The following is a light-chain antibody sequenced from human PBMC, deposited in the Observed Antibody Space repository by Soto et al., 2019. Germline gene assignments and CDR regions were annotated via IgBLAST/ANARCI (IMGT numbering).Light chain of an antibody. CDR1: QSISAW. V-gene: IGKV1-5*01. Sequence: DIQMTQSPSTLSASVGDRVTIACRASQSISAWLAWYQQKPGQAPKLLIFDASTLAGGVPSRFSGSGSGTEFTLTISSLQPDDFVTYYCQQYNTYSTFGQGTKLEIK. CDR2: DAS. CDR3: QQYNTYST. J-gene: IGKJ2*01.